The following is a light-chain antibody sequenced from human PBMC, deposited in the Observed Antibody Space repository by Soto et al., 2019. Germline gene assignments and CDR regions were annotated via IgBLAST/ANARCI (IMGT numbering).Light chain of an antibody. CDR2: EVS. CDR3: SSYTTTKTLV. Sequence: QSVLTQPASVSGSPGQSITISCTGSSSDVGGYNYVSWYQQHPDKAPKLMIYEVSNRPSGVSNRFSGSKSGNTASLTISVLQAEDEADYYCSSYTTTKTLVFGGGTKLTVL. J-gene: IGLJ2*01. V-gene: IGLV2-14*01. CDR1: SSDVGGYNY.